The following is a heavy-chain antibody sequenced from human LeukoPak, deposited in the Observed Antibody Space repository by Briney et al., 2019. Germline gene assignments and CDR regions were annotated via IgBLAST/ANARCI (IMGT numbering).Heavy chain of an antibody. V-gene: IGHV3-23*01. Sequence: PGGSLRLSCAASGVIFSSYAMSWVCQAPGRGPEWVSVISGSGGSRYYADSVKGRFTISRDNSRNTMYLQINSLRAEDTAVYYCARDRHCANGVCHNSAGMDVWGQGTAVTVSS. J-gene: IGHJ6*02. CDR3: ARDRHCANGVCHNSAGMDV. CDR1: GVIFSSYA. D-gene: IGHD2-8*01. CDR2: ISGSGGSR.